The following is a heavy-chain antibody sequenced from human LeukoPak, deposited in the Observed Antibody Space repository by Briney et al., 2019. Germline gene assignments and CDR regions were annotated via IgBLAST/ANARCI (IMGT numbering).Heavy chain of an antibody. Sequence: SETLSLTCIVSGGSINNHYWTWIRQTPGKGLEWIGDIHYTGTTNYNPSLKSRVTISVDTSKNQFSLKLSSVTAADTAVYYCARHAYSSSWIDYYYYGMDVWGQGTTVTVSS. CDR2: IHYTGTT. CDR3: ARHAYSSSWIDYYYYGMDV. J-gene: IGHJ6*02. V-gene: IGHV4-59*08. CDR1: GGSINNHY. D-gene: IGHD6-13*01.